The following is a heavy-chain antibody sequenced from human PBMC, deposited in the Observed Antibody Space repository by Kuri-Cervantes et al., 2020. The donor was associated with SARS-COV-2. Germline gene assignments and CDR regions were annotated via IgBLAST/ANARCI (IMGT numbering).Heavy chain of an antibody. V-gene: IGHV3-43D*03. CDR3: AKADYGSGSYAAN. CDR2: ISWDSGST. CDR1: GFTFHDYA. Sequence: LSLTCAASGFTFHDYAMHWVRQAPGKGLEWVSLISWDSGSTYYADSVKGRFTISRDNAKNSVYLQMNSLIAEDTAFYYCAKADYGSGSYAANWGQGILVTVSS. J-gene: IGHJ4*02. D-gene: IGHD3-10*01.